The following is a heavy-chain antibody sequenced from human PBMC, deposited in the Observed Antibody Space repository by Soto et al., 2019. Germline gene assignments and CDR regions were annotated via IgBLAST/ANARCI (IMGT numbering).Heavy chain of an antibody. CDR1: GYTCTSYA. Sequence: ASVKVSCKASGYTCTSYAMHLVRQAPGQRLEWMGWISAYNGNTNYAQKLQGRVTMTTDTSTSTAYMELRSLRSDDTAVYYCAFIAVAGQNWFDPWGQGTLVTISS. CDR2: ISAYNGNT. V-gene: IGHV1-18*01. CDR3: AFIAVAGQNWFDP. J-gene: IGHJ5*02. D-gene: IGHD6-19*01.